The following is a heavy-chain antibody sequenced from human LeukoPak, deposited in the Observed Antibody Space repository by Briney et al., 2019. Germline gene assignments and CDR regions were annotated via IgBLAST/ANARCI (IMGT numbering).Heavy chain of an antibody. D-gene: IGHD2-15*01. V-gene: IGHV1-8*03. Sequence: ASVKVSCKASGYTFINYDINCVRQATGQGLEWMGWMNPNTGNTGYAQKFQGRATISRDTSTNTAYMELTGLTSEDTAVYYCARGGAVAGHNWFDPWGQGTLVTVSS. CDR2: MNPNTGNT. J-gene: IGHJ5*02. CDR1: GYTFINYD. CDR3: ARGGAVAGHNWFDP.